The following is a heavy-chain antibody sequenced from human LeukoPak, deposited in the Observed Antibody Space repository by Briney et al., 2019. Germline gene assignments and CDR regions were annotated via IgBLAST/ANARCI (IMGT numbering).Heavy chain of an antibody. CDR2: IYYSGST. Sequence: PSETLSLTCTVSGGSISSYYWSWIRQPPGKGLEWIGYIYYSGSTNYNPSLKSRVTISVDTSKNQFSLKLSSVTAADTAVYYCARGQPPPNYYGSGSYLQHWGQGTLVTVSS. CDR3: ARGQPPPNYYGSGSYLQH. CDR1: GGSISSYY. V-gene: IGHV4-59*12. D-gene: IGHD3-10*01. J-gene: IGHJ1*01.